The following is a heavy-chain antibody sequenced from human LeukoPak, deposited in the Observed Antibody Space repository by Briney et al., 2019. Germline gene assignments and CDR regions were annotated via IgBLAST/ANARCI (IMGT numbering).Heavy chain of an antibody. J-gene: IGHJ5*02. CDR2: IKQDGSEK. CDR3: ARADYYTSGSSNWFDP. D-gene: IGHD3-10*01. Sequence: GGSLRPSCAASGFTFSTYWMSWVRQAPGKGLEWVANIKQDGSEKYYVDSVKGRFTISRDNAKNSLYLQMNSLRAEDTAVYYCARADYYTSGSSNWFDPWGQGTLVTVSS. V-gene: IGHV3-7*01. CDR1: GFTFSTYW.